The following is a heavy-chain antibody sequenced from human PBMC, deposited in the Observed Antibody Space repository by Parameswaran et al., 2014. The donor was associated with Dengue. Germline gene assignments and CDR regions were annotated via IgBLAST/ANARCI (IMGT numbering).Heavy chain of an antibody. CDR3: AKSHSSWYRNYFDS. Sequence: SNARWIRQPPGKGLEWVSAITYSGGSTYYADSVMGRFTISRDNSKNTLYLQMNSLSAEDTAIYYCAKSHSSWYRNYFDSWGQGTLVTVSS. V-gene: IGHV3-23*01. CDR2: ITYSGGST. D-gene: IGHD6-13*01. J-gene: IGHJ4*02. CDR1: SNA.